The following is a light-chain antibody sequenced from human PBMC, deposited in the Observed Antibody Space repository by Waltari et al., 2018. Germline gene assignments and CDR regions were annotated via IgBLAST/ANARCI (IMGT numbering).Light chain of an antibody. Sequence: SSELTQDPAVSVALGQTVRITCQGDSLRSYYASWYQQKPGQAPVLVIYGKNNRPSGIPDRFSGSSSGNTASLTITGAQAEDEADYYCNSRDSSGNHKVVFGGGTKLIVL. CDR2: GKN. J-gene: IGLJ2*01. V-gene: IGLV3-19*01. CDR1: SLRSYY. CDR3: NSRDSSGNHKVV.